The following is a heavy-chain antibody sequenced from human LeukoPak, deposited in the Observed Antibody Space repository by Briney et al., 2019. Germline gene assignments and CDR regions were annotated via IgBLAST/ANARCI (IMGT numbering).Heavy chain of an antibody. V-gene: IGHV1-46*01. J-gene: IGHJ6*02. CDR2: INPSGGST. CDR1: GYTFTSYY. Sequence: ASVKVSCKASGYTFTSYYMHWVRQAPGQGLEWMGIINPSGGSTSYAQKFQGRVTMTRDTSTSTVYMELSSLRSDDTAVYYCARVQSRSSSSRGPYYYGMDVWGQGTTVTVSS. CDR3: ARVQSRSSSSRGPYYYGMDV. D-gene: IGHD6-6*01.